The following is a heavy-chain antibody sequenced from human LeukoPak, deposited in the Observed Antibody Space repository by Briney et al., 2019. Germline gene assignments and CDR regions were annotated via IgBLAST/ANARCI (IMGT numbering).Heavy chain of an antibody. V-gene: IGHV3-74*01. CDR2: IDSDGTDT. J-gene: IGHJ6*03. Sequence: GGSLRLSCAASGFTSGSYWMHWVRQAPGKGPEWVSRIDSDGTDTHYADSVKGRFTISRDNAKNTLYLQMNSLRGEDTAVYYCARGMLSRAGYHWYNMDVWGKGAMVTVSS. CDR3: ARGMLSRAGYHWYNMDV. CDR1: GFTSGSYW. D-gene: IGHD1-1*01.